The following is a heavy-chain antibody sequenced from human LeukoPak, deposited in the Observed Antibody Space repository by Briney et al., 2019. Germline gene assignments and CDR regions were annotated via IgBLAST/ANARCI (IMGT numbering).Heavy chain of an antibody. V-gene: IGHV1-2*02. CDR1: GYTFTDYY. D-gene: IGHD2-2*01. CDR3: ARANFLYCSSTTCLFDY. Sequence: GASVKVSRKASGYTFTDYYMHWVRQAPGQGFEWMGWINPNDGDTNYAQKFQGRVTMTRDTSICTAHMEVSRLRSDDTAVYYCARANFLYCSSTTCLFDYWGQGTLVTVSS. CDR2: INPNDGDT. J-gene: IGHJ4*02.